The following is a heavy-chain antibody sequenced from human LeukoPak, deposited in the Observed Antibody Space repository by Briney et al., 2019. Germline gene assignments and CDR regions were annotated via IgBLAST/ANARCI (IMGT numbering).Heavy chain of an antibody. Sequence: GGSLRLSCAASGFTFNGYAMTWVRQAPGKGLEWVSAISGSGGSTYYAESVRGRFTISRDNSKNTLNLQMNSLRVEDTAVYYCAKDHISGSYFEYFQHWGQGTLVTVSS. V-gene: IGHV3-23*01. CDR1: GFTFNGYA. D-gene: IGHD1-26*01. J-gene: IGHJ1*01. CDR3: AKDHISGSYFEYFQH. CDR2: ISGSGGST.